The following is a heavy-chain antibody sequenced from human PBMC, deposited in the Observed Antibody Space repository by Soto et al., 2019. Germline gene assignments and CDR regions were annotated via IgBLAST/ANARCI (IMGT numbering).Heavy chain of an antibody. J-gene: IGHJ5*02. CDR1: GYPFTSYH. V-gene: IGHV1-46*01. Sequence: QVQLVQSVAEVRKPGASVKLSCQTSGYPFTSYHMHWVRQAPGQGLEWMGVINPSEGRTRYSQKFEDRLTMTRETSTSTVYMELRSLSSDDTATYCCARGREYSFGYNWFDPWGQGALLTVSS. CDR2: INPSEGRT. CDR3: ARGREYSFGYNWFDP. D-gene: IGHD4-4*01.